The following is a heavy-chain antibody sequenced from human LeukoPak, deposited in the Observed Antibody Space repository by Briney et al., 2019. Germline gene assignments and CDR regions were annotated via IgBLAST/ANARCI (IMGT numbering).Heavy chain of an antibody. CDR2: IYYSGST. CDR3: ASTNSSGWSLYYFDY. V-gene: IGHV4-59*01. CDR1: GGSISSYY. D-gene: IGHD6-19*01. J-gene: IGHJ4*02. Sequence: SETLSLTCTVSGGSISSYYWSWIRQPPGKGLEWIGYIYYSGSTNYNPSLKSRVTISVDTSKNRFSLKLSSVTAADTAVYYCASTNSSGWSLYYFDYWGQGTLVTVSS.